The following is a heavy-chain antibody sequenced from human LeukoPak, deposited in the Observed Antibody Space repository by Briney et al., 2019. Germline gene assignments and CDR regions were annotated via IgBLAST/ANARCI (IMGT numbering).Heavy chain of an antibody. CDR3: ARLDFYSSSWYWRGYTNKNWFDP. CDR1: GGTFISYA. V-gene: IGHV1-69*05. D-gene: IGHD6-13*01. J-gene: IGHJ5*02. Sequence: SVTVSCKASGGTFISYAISWVRQAPGQGLEWMGGIIPIFGTANYAQKFQGRVTMTRNTSISTAYMELSSLRSEDTAVYYCARLDFYSSSWYWRGYTNKNWFDPWGQGTLVTVSS. CDR2: IIPIFGTA.